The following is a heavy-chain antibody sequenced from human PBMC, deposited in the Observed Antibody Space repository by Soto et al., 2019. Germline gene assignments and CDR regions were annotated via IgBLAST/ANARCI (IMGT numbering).Heavy chain of an antibody. CDR3: AKGDDYYYYYMDV. V-gene: IGHV2-26*01. J-gene: IGHJ6*03. CDR1: GFSLSKARMG. CDR2: IFSNDEK. Sequence: SGPTLVNPTDTLRLTCTVSGFSLSKARMGVSWIRQPPGKALEWLAHIFSNDEKSYSTTLKSRLTISKDTSKSQVVLTMTNMDPVDTATYYCAKGDDYYYYYMDVWGKGTTVTVSS. D-gene: IGHD2-21*02.